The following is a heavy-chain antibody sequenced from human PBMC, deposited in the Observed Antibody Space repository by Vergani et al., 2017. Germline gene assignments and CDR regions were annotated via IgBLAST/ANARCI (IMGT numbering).Heavy chain of an antibody. V-gene: IGHV4-61*10. CDR3: ARAASVDGSGSRKGGGYYYYXMDV. D-gene: IGHD6-19*01. J-gene: IGHJ6*03. CDR2: IYYSGST. Sequence: QVQLQESGPGLVKPSETLSLTCTVSGGSVSSGSYYWSWIRQPAGKGLEWIGYIYYSGSTNYNPSLKSRVTISVDTSKNQFSLKLSSVTAADTAVYYCARAASVDGSGSRKGGGYYYYXMDVWGKGTTVTVSS. CDR1: GGSVSSGSYY.